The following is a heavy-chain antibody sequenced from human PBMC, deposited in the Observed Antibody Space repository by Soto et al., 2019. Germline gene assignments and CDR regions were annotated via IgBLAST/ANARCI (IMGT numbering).Heavy chain of an antibody. CDR1: GFSLSTSGVA. J-gene: IGHJ5*02. CDR3: AHISFYSWFDP. V-gene: IGHV2-5*02. D-gene: IGHD2-15*01. Sequence: QITLKESGPTLVKPTQPLTLTCTFSGFSLSTSGVAVGWIRQPPGKALEWLALIYWDDDTRYSPSLKSRLTIPKDTSKNQVVLTMTNMDPVDTATYYCAHISFYSWFDPWGQGTLVTVSS. CDR2: IYWDDDT.